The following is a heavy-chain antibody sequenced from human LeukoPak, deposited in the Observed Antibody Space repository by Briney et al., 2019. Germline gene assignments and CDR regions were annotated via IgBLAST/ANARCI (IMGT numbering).Heavy chain of an antibody. CDR2: IWYDGSNK. CDR3: AKGGPPGGWNDGRTFDY. D-gene: IGHD1-1*01. Sequence: PGGSLRLSCAASGFTFSSYGMHWVRQAPGKGLEWVAVIWYDGSNKYYADSVKGRFTISRDNSKNTLYLQMNSLRAEDTAVYYCAKGGPPGGWNDGRTFDYWGQGTLVTVSS. V-gene: IGHV3-33*06. CDR1: GFTFSSYG. J-gene: IGHJ4*02.